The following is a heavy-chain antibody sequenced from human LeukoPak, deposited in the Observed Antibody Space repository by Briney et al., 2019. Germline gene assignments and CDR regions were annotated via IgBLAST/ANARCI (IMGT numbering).Heavy chain of an antibody. Sequence: SETLSLTCTVSGGSISNKYWSWIRQPPGKGLEWIGYIYYNGNTNYNPSLKSRVTILVDTSKNQVSLRLSSVTAADTAVYFCARDWGVGGRPGYMDVWGKGTTVTVSS. CDR3: ARDWGVGGRPGYMDV. CDR2: IYYNGNT. V-gene: IGHV4-59*01. J-gene: IGHJ6*03. D-gene: IGHD6-6*01. CDR1: GGSISNKY.